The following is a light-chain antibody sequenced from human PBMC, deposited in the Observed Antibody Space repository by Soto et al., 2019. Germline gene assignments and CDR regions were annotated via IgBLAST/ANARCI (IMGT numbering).Light chain of an antibody. Sequence: QSALTQPASVSGSPGQSITISCTGTSCDVGTYNYVSWYQQHPGKAPQLMIYDVSNRSSGVSNRFSGSKSGNTASLTISGLQADDEADYYCGSYGSSNTVVFGGGTKLTVL. CDR1: SCDVGTYNY. CDR2: DVS. J-gene: IGLJ2*01. V-gene: IGLV2-14*01. CDR3: GSYGSSNTVV.